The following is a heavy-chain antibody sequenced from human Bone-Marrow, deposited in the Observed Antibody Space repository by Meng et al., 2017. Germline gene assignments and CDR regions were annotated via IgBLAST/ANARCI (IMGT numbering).Heavy chain of an antibody. D-gene: IGHD3-22*01. V-gene: IGHV1-3*01. CDR1: GHTFTSYA. J-gene: IGHJ3*02. CDR3: ARVPTYYYDSSGYYRSNDAFDI. CDR2: INAGNGNT. Sequence: ASVKVSCKASGHTFTSYAMHWVRQAPGQRLEWMGWINAGNGNTKYSQKFQGRVTITRDTSASTAYMELSSLRSEDTAVYYCARVPTYYYDSSGYYRSNDAFDIWGQGTMVTVSS.